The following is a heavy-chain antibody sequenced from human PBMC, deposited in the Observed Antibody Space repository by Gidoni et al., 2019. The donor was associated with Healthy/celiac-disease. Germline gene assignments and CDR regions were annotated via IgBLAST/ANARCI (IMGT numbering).Heavy chain of an antibody. D-gene: IGHD3-10*01. Sequence: QVQLVQSGAEVKKPGSSVKVSCTASGGTFSSYAISWVVQAPGQGLEWMGRIIPSLGIENYTQKFQGRVTITADKSTSTAYIELSSLRSEDTAVYYCARDPGSIPMVRGVPNFDYWGQGTLVTVSS. CDR1: GGTFSSYA. J-gene: IGHJ4*02. V-gene: IGHV1-69*04. CDR3: ARDPGSIPMVRGVPNFDY. CDR2: IIPSLGIE.